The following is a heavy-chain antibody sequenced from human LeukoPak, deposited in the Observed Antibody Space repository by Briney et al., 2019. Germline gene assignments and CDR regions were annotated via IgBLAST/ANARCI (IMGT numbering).Heavy chain of an antibody. CDR2: IYYSGST. Sequence: SETLSLTCTVSGGSISSSSYYWGWIRQPPGRGLEWIGSIYYSGSTYYNPSLKSRVTISVDTSKNQFSLKLSSVTAADTAVYYCARDIVVVVAATRGSYYYGMDVWGQGTTVTVSS. J-gene: IGHJ6*02. CDR3: ARDIVVVVAATRGSYYYGMDV. V-gene: IGHV4-39*01. CDR1: GGSISSSSYY. D-gene: IGHD2-15*01.